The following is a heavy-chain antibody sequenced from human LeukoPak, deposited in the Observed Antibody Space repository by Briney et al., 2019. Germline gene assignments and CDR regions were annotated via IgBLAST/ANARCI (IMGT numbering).Heavy chain of an antibody. CDR3: TAPARLRGSFYYYYGMDV. CDR2: LKSKTDGGTT. J-gene: IGHJ6*02. D-gene: IGHD4-17*01. CDR1: GFTFSNAW. V-gene: IGHV3-15*01. Sequence: GGSLRPSCAASGFTFSNAWMSWVRQAPGKGLEWVGRLKSKTDGGTTDYAAPVKGRFTISRDDSKNTLYLQMNSLKTEDTAVYYCTAPARLRGSFYYYYGMDVWGQGTTVTVSS.